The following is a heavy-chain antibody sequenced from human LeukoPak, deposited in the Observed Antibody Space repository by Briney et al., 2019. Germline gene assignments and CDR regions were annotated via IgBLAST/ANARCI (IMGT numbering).Heavy chain of an antibody. CDR1: GFTFSSYW. CDR2: IKQDGSEK. D-gene: IGHD3-10*01. CDR3: ARTVMVRGVIMAYYYYYMDV. Sequence: PGGSLRLSCAASGFTFSSYWMSWVRQAPGKGLEWVANIKQDGSEKYYVDSVKGRFTISRDNAKNSLYLQMNSLRAEDTAVYYCARTVMVRGVIMAYYYYYMDVWGKGTTVTIFS. V-gene: IGHV3-7*01. J-gene: IGHJ6*03.